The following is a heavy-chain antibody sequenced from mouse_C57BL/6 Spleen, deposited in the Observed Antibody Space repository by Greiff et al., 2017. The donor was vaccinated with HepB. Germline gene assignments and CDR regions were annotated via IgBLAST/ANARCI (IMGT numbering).Heavy chain of an antibody. J-gene: IGHJ1*03. Sequence: VQRVESGPELVKPGASVKISCKASGYAFSSSWMNWVKQRPGKGLEWIGRIYPGDGDTNYNGKFKGKATLTADKSSSTAYMQLSSLTSEDSAVYFCAREGYYYGSSMYFDVWGTGTTVTVSS. D-gene: IGHD1-1*01. CDR2: IYPGDGDT. V-gene: IGHV1-82*01. CDR1: GYAFSSSW. CDR3: AREGYYYGSSMYFDV.